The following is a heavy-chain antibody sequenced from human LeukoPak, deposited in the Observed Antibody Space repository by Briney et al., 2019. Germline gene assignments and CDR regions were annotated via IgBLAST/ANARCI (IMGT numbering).Heavy chain of an antibody. Sequence: GGSLRLSCAASGFTFSSYGMHWVRQAPGKGLEWVAVIWYDGSNKYYVDSVKGRFTISRDNSKNTLYLQMNSLRAEDTAVYYCARESKGAGLTTDYWGQGTLVTVSS. CDR3: ARESKGAGLTTDY. V-gene: IGHV3-33*01. CDR2: IWYDGSNK. J-gene: IGHJ4*02. CDR1: GFTFSSYG. D-gene: IGHD1-14*01.